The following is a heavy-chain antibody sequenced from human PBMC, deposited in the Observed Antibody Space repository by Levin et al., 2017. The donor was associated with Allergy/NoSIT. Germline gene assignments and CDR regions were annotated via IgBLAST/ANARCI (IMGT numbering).Heavy chain of an antibody. CDR1: GFTFSSYW. Sequence: GGSLRLSCAASGFTFSSYWMTWVRQAPGKGLEWVANINEDGSEKYYVDSVKGRFTISRDNAKNSLYLQMNSLRAEDTAVYYCARDRTYYDSSGYSSRDAFDIWGEGTMGTVSS. V-gene: IGHV3-7*01. CDR2: INEDGSEK. J-gene: IGHJ3*02. D-gene: IGHD3-22*01. CDR3: ARDRTYYDSSGYSSRDAFDI.